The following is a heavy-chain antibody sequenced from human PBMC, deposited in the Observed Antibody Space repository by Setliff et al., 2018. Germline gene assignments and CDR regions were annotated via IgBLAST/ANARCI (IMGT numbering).Heavy chain of an antibody. J-gene: IGHJ4*02. CDR1: GFSISSGYY. V-gene: IGHV4-38-2*01. Sequence: SETLSLTCAVSGFSISSGYYWGWIRQPPGKGLEWIGYIYYSGSTNYNPSLKSRVTISVDTSKNQFSLKLRSVTAADTAMYYCARLSCSSNSCPFDFWVQGT. D-gene: IGHD2-2*01. CDR3: ARLSCSSNSCPFDF. CDR2: IYYSGST.